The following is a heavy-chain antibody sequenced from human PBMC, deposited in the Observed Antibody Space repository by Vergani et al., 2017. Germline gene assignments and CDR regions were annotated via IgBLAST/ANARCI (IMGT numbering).Heavy chain of an antibody. J-gene: IGHJ4*02. Sequence: QVQLQESGPGLVKPSETLYLTCTLSCFSISPGYSSGWIRQPPAKGLACIGCIYHSGSTYYNPSLKSRVTISVETSKNQFSLKLSSVTAADTAVYYCAREERMVRGRDYWGQGTLVTVSS. V-gene: IGHV4-38-2*02. CDR3: AREERMVRGRDY. D-gene: IGHD3-10*01. CDR2: IYHSGST. CDR1: CFSISPGYS.